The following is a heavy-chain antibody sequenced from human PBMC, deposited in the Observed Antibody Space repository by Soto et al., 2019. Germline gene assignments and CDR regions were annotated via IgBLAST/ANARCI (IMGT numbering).Heavy chain of an antibody. J-gene: IGHJ3*02. CDR1: GFTFSSYG. V-gene: IGHV3-33*01. CDR2: IWYDGSNK. Sequence: QVQLVESGGGVVQPGRSLRLSCAASGFTFSSYGMHWVRQAPGKGLEWVAVIWYDGSNKYYADSVKGRFTISRDNSKNTLYLQMNSWRAEDTSVYYCARPYDFWCGYYPSDAFDIWCQGTTVTVSS. CDR3: ARPYDFWCGYYPSDAFDI. D-gene: IGHD3-3*01.